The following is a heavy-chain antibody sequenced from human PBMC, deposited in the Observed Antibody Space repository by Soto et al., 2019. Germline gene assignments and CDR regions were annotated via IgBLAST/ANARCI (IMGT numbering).Heavy chain of an antibody. CDR1: GGSITSSSYY. J-gene: IGHJ4*02. CDR3: ARQRTTVVTQAYFDH. V-gene: IGHV4-39*01. CDR2: IYYSGRS. D-gene: IGHD4-17*01. Sequence: SETLSLTCTVSGGSITSSSYYWGWIRQPPGKGLEWIGGIYYSGRSYYNPSPKSRVTMSVDTSKNQFSLTLNSVTAADAAVYYCARQRTTVVTQAYFDHWGQGTLVTVSS.